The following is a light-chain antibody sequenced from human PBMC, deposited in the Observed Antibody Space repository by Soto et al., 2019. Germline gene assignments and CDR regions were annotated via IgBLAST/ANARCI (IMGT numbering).Light chain of an antibody. V-gene: IGKV4-1*01. CDR3: QQYYSTLPYT. J-gene: IGKJ2*01. Sequence: DVVMAQSPDSLAVSLGERATINCKSSQSVLYSSNNKNYLAWYRQKPGQPPKLLIYWASIRESGVPDRFSGSGSGTDFTLTISSLQAEDVAVYYCQQYYSTLPYTFGQGTKLEIK. CDR1: QSVLYSSNNKNY. CDR2: WAS.